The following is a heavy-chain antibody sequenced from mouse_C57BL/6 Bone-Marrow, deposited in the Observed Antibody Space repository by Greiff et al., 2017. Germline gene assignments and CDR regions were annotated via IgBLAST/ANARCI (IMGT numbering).Heavy chain of an antibody. CDR1: GYTFTSYW. D-gene: IGHD1-1*01. J-gene: IGHJ4*01. CDR3: ARDLGPIYYYGYYYAMDY. V-gene: IGHV1-50*01. CDR2: IDPSDSYT. Sequence: QVQLQQPGAELVKPGASVKLSCKASGYTFTSYWMQWVKQRPGQGLEWIGEIDPSDSYTNYNQKFKGKATLTVDTSSCTAYMQLSSLTSEDSAVYYCARDLGPIYYYGYYYAMDYWGQGTSVTVSS.